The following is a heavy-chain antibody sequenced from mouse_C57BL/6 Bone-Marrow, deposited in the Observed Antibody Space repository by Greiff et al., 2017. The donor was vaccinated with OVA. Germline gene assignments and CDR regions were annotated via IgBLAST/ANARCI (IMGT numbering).Heavy chain of an antibody. CDR1: GYTFTSYW. CDR3: AHYGSRLYLHY. V-gene: IGHV1-69*01. D-gene: IGHD1-1*01. Sequence: QVQLQQPGAELVMPGASVKLSCKASGYTFTSYWMHWVKQRPGQGLEWIGEIDPSDSYTNYNQKFKGRATLTVDTSSSTAYMHLSSLTSEDSAVYYCAHYGSRLYLHYWGQGTSLTVSS. J-gene: IGHJ2*02. CDR2: IDPSDSYT.